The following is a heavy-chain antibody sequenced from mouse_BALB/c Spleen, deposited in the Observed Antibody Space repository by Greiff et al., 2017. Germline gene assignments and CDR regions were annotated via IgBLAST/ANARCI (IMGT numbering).Heavy chain of an antibody. Sequence: EVQVVESGGGLVKPGGSLKLSCAASGFTFSSYAMSWVRQTPEKRLEWVASISSGGSTYYPDSVKGRFTISRDNARNILYLQMSSLRSEDTAMYYCARDLGDYWGQGTTLTVSS. CDR3: ARDLGDY. CDR1: GFTFSSYA. V-gene: IGHV5-6-5*01. CDR2: ISSGGST. J-gene: IGHJ2*01.